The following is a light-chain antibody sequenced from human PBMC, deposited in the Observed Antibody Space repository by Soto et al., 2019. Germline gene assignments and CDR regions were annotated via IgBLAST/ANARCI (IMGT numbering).Light chain of an antibody. CDR2: NNN. V-gene: IGLV1-40*01. CDR3: QSYDISLSGSV. Sequence: QSVLTQPPSVSGAPGQRVTISCTGSSSNVGAGYDVHWYQQLPGTAPKLLIYNNNNRPSGVPDRFSGSKSGTSASLAITGLQADDDADFYCQSYDISLSGSVFGTGTKVTVL. CDR1: SSNVGAGYD. J-gene: IGLJ1*01.